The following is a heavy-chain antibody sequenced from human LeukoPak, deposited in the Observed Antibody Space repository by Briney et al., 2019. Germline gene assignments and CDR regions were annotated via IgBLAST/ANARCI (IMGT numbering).Heavy chain of an antibody. V-gene: IGHV4-59*02. D-gene: IGHD3-10*01. J-gene: IGHJ5*02. CDR2: IYSSGST. CDR1: GGSVISYF. CDR3: ARDRYYGSGSYYGFDP. Sequence: SDTLSLTCTVSGGSVISYFWSWIRQPPGKGLEWIGYIYSSGSTYYNPSLKSRVTISVDTSKNQFSLKLSSVTAADTAVYYCARDRYYGSGSYYGFDPWGQGTLVTVSS.